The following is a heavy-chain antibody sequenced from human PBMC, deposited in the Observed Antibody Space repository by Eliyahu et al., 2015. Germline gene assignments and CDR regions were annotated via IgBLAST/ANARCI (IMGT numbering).Heavy chain of an antibody. CDR3: ASETFEYSSSSSFDY. D-gene: IGHD6-6*01. J-gene: IGHJ4*02. V-gene: IGHV3-53*01. Sequence: EVQLVESGGGLIQPGGSLRXSCAVSGFTVSNNXMXXVRQAPGKGLEWVSVIYSGXXXYYTDSVKGRFTISRDNSKNMLYLQMNSLRAEDTAVYYCASETFEYSSSSSFDYWGQGTLVTVSS. CDR1: GFTVSNNX. CDR2: IYSGXXX.